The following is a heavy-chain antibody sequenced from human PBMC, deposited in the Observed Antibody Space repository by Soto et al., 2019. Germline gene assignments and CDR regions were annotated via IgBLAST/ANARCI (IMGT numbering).Heavy chain of an antibody. Sequence: EVQLVESGGGLVQPGGSLRLSCAASGFTFSSYSMNWVRQAPGEGLEWVSYISGGGGSNISYADSVKGRITISRDNTQNSLYLQMNSLRADDTAIYYCARVRGYYDSSGFDYWGQGALVTVSS. V-gene: IGHV3-48*04. J-gene: IGHJ4*02. CDR1: GFTFSSYS. CDR2: ISGGGGSNI. D-gene: IGHD3-22*01. CDR3: ARVRGYYDSSGFDY.